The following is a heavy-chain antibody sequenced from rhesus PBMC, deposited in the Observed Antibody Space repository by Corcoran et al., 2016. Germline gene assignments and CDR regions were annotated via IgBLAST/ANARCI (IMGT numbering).Heavy chain of an antibody. CDR3: AREGEQRLVGY. V-gene: IGHV1S2*01. D-gene: IGHD6-31*01. J-gene: IGHJ4*01. CDR1: GYTFTDYY. CDR2: INPYNGNT. Sequence: QVQLVQSGAEVKKPGSSVKVSCKSSGYTFTDYYMHRVRRAPRQGLEWMGGINPYNGNTKYAQKFQGRVTMTRDTSTSTAYMELSSLRSEDTAVYYCAREGEQRLVGYWGQGVLVTVSS.